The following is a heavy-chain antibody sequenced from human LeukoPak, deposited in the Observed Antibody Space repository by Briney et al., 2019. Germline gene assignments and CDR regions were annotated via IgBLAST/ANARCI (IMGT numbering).Heavy chain of an antibody. CDR3: ARPISSQGYFGVVID. Sequence: SETLSLTCAVSGYSISSASYWGWIRQPPGKGLEWIGNIYHSGSPYYNPSLKSRVTISVDTSKNQFSLKLSSVTAADTAVYYCARPISSQGYFGVVIDWGQGTLVTVSS. CDR2: IYHSGSP. J-gene: IGHJ4*02. D-gene: IGHD3-3*01. V-gene: IGHV4-38-2*01. CDR1: GYSISSASY.